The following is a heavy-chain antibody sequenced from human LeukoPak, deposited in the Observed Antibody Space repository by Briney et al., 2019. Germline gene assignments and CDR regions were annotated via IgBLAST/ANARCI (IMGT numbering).Heavy chain of an antibody. Sequence: ASVKVSCKASGYTFTGYYMHWVRQAPGQGLEWMGWINPNSGGTKYAQTFKGRVTMTRDTSISTAYMELSSLRSDDTAAYYCARDGDTYGYYYYGLDVWGQGTTVTVFS. D-gene: IGHD5-18*01. CDR1: GYTFTGYY. CDR2: INPNSGGT. CDR3: ARDGDTYGYYYYGLDV. V-gene: IGHV1-2*02. J-gene: IGHJ6*02.